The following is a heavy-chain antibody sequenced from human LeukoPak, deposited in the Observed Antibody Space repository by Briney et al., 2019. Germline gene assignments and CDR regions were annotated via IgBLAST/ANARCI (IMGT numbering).Heavy chain of an antibody. CDR3: ARDVAAAGIAFHMDV. D-gene: IGHD6-13*01. J-gene: IGHJ6*03. CDR2: INPNSGGT. V-gene: IGHV1-2*02. CDR1: GYTFTGYY. Sequence: ASVKVSCKASGYTFTGYYMHWVRQAPGQGLEWMGWINPNSGGTNYAQKFQGRVTMTRDTSISTAYMELSRLRPDDTAVYYCARDVAAAGIAFHMDVWGKGTTVTVSS.